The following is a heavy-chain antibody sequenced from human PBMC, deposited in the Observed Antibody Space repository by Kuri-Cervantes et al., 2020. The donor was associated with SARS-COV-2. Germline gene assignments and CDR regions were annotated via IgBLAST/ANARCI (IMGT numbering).Heavy chain of an antibody. J-gene: IGHJ4*02. Sequence: ASVKVSCKASGYTFTDYYINWVRQAPGQGLEWMGRINPNSGGTDYAQRYQGWVTMTRDTSTRTAFMELNRLTSDDTAVYFCARGGKHHHILRFLESFHFDSWGQGTLVTVSS. CDR1: GYTFTDYY. CDR3: ARGGKHHHILRFLESFHFDS. D-gene: IGHD3-3*01. V-gene: IGHV1-2*04. CDR2: INPNSGGT.